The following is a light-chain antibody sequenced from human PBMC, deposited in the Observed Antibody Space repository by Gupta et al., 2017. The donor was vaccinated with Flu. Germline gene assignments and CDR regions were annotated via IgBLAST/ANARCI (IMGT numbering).Light chain of an antibody. CDR2: DAS. CDR3: QQCGNWPST. J-gene: IGKJ2*01. CDR1: QSVSSY. Sequence: EIVLTQSPATLSLSPGEGATLSCRASQSVSSYLAWYQQKPGQAPRLLIYDASNRATGIPARFSGSGSGTEFTLTISSLKPEDFAVYYCQQCGNWPSTFGPGTKVEIK. V-gene: IGKV3-11*01.